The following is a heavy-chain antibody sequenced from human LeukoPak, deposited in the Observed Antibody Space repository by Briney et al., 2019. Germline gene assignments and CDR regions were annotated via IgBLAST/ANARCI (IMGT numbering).Heavy chain of an antibody. J-gene: IGHJ4*02. D-gene: IGHD3-9*01. CDR2: MNPNSGNT. CDR1: GYTFTNDD. CDR3: ARSASGTGYTA. V-gene: IGHV1-8*01. Sequence: ASVKVSCKASGYTFTNDDISCVRQATGQGLEWIGKMNPNSGNTGYAQKFQGRVTMTRSTSVSTVHMELNSLTSEDTAVYFCARSASGTGYTAWGQGTLVTVSS.